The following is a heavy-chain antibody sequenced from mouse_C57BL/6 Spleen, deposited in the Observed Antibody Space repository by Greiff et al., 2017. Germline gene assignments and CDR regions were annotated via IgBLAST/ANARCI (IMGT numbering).Heavy chain of an antibody. J-gene: IGHJ1*03. CDR2: IYPGSGNT. CDR1: GYTFTDYY. CDR3: ARSFITTVVADFDV. D-gene: IGHD1-1*01. V-gene: IGHV1-76*01. Sequence: QVQLQQSGAELVRPGASVKLSCKASGYTFTDYYINWVKQRPGQGLEWIARIYPGSGNTYYNEKFKGKATLTAEKSSSTAYMQLSSLTSEDSAVYFCARSFITTVVADFDVWGTGTTVTVSS.